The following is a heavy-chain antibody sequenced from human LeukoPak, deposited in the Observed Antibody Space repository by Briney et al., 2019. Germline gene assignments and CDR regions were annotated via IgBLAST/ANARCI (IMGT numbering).Heavy chain of an antibody. D-gene: IGHD3-10*01. J-gene: IGHJ4*02. Sequence: GSLRLSCAASGFTFSFYEMNWVRQAPGKGLEWVSYISSSGSTIYYADSVKGRFTISRDNSKNTQYLQMNSLRAEDTAVYYCAKDLSYYGSGRGAIDYWGQGALVTVSS. CDR1: GFTFSFYE. CDR3: AKDLSYYGSGRGAIDY. CDR2: ISSSGSTI. V-gene: IGHV3-48*03.